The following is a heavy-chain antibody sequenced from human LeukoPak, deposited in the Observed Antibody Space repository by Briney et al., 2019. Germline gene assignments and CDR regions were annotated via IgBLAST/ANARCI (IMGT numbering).Heavy chain of an antibody. Sequence: SETLSLTCTVSGGSISSSSYYWGWIRQPPGKGLEWIRSIYYSGSTYYNPSLKSRVTISVDTSKNQFSLKLSSVTVADTAVYYCARFDYGGGYWGQGTLVTVSS. CDR2: IYYSGST. V-gene: IGHV4-39*01. D-gene: IGHD4-23*01. CDR3: ARFDYGGGY. CDR1: GGSISSSSYY. J-gene: IGHJ4*02.